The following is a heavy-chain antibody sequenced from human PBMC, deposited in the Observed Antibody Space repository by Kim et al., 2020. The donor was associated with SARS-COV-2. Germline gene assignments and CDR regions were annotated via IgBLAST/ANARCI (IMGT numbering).Heavy chain of an antibody. CDR1: GFTFSSYE. Sequence: GGSLRLSCAASGFTFSSYEMNWVRQAPGKGLEWVSYISSSGSTIYYADSVKGRFTISRDNAKNSLYLQMNSLRAEDTAVYYCASSISYDYVWGSYRYDAFDIWGQGTMVTVSS. D-gene: IGHD3-16*02. J-gene: IGHJ3*02. CDR3: ASSISYDYVWGSYRYDAFDI. CDR2: ISSSGSTI. V-gene: IGHV3-48*03.